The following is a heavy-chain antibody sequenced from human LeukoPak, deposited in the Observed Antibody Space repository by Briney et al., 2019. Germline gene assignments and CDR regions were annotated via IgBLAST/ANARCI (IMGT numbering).Heavy chain of an antibody. CDR2: IIPIFGTA. CDR3: ARDQLVVAATPYDAFDI. J-gene: IGHJ3*02. Sequence: SVKVSCKASGGTFSSYAISWVRQAPGQGLQWMGGIIPIFGTANYAQKFQGRVTITTDESTSTAYMELSSLRSEDTAVYYCARDQLVVAATPYDAFDIWGQGTMVTVSS. V-gene: IGHV1-69*05. CDR1: GGTFSSYA. D-gene: IGHD2-15*01.